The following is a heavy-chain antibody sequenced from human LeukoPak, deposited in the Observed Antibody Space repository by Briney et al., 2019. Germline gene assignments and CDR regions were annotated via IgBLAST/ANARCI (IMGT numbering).Heavy chain of an antibody. J-gene: IGHJ4*02. V-gene: IGHV1-3*01. CDR2: FNAVNGNT. Sequence: ASVKVSCKASGYTFTSYAIHWVRQAPGQRVEWMGWFNAVNGNTKYSQKIQGRVTITKDTSPSTAYIVLRSLRSEDTAEYYCVRGVVGATYYSDYWGEGTLVTVSS. D-gene: IGHD1-26*01. CDR3: VRGVVGATYYSDY. CDR1: GYTFTSYA.